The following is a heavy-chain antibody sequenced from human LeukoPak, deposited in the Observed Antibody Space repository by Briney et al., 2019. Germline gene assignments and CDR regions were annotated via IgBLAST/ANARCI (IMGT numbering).Heavy chain of an antibody. J-gene: IGHJ3*02. CDR1: GGSISNDY. CDR3: ARYGSSSGWKSFDI. CDR2: IYYSGST. V-gene: IGHV4-59*01. D-gene: IGHD6-19*01. Sequence: SETLSLTCTVSGGSISNDYWSWIRQPPGKGLEWIGYIYYSGSTSYNPSLKSRITISVDTSKNQFSLELSSVTAADTAVYYCARYGSSSGWKSFDIWGQGAMVTASS.